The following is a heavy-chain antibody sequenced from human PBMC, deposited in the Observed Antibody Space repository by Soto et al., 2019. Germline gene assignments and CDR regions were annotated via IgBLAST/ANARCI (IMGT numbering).Heavy chain of an antibody. CDR2: ISYDGSNK. V-gene: IGHV3-30-3*01. CDR3: ARDLGTYYDFWSGYNYYYYYGMDV. D-gene: IGHD3-3*01. Sequence: GVSLRLSCAASGFTFSSYAMHWVRQAPGKGLEWVAVISYDGSNKYYADSVKGRFTISRDNSKNTLYLQMNSLRAEDTAVYYCARDLGTYYDFWSGYNYYYYYGMDVWGQGTTVTVSS. CDR1: GFTFSSYA. J-gene: IGHJ6*02.